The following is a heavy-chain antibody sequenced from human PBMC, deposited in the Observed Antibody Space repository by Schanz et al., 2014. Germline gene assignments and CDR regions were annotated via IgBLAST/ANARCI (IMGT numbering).Heavy chain of an antibody. J-gene: IGHJ4*02. CDR2: INPSGGST. CDR3: CRGFSRSYIDF. V-gene: IGHV1-46*03. Sequence: QVQLLQSGAEVKKPGASMKVSCKASGYTFTTYYMLWVRQAPGQGLEWMGIINPSGGSTRYGQKCQGRITFTTDTSTSTVYLELSSLRSDDTAVYYCCRGFSRSYIDFWGQGTLIAVSA. CDR1: GYTFTTYY. D-gene: IGHD6-6*01.